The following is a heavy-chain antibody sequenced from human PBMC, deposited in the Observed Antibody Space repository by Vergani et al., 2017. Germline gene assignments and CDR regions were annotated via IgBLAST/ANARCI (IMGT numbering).Heavy chain of an antibody. CDR1: GFNIDNFY. Sequence: EVNLVESGGAFVQPGGSLRLSCAASGFNIDNFYMHWVRQVPGKGLVWVSRMRNDVSTISYGDFVRGRFTISRDNAKNTVYLQLSGLRVEDTAVYYCVRGTVEGMDVWGQGTKVTV. CDR2: MRNDVSTI. J-gene: IGHJ6*02. CDR3: VRGTVEGMDV. V-gene: IGHV3-74*01.